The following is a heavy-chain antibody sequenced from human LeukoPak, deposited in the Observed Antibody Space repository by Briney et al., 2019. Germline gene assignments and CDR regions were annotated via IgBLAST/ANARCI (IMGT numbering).Heavy chain of an antibody. CDR1: GGTFSSYA. CDR2: INPIFGTP. J-gene: IGHJ5*02. Sequence: ASVKVSCKASGGTFSSYAISWVRQAPGQGLEWMAGINPIFGTPIYAQNSQGRVKLTTDASTSTAYMELSSLKSDDTAVYYCARVGGWGYCSSTSCGWFDLWGQGTPVTVSS. D-gene: IGHD2-2*01. V-gene: IGHV1-69*05. CDR3: ARVGGWGYCSSTSCGWFDL.